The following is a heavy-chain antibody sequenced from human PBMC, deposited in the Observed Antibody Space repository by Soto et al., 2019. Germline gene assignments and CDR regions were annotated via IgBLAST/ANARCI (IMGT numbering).Heavy chain of an antibody. CDR3: ARAGTSYFYGVDV. J-gene: IGHJ6*02. V-gene: IGHV1-18*04. Sequence: ASVKVSCKASGYTFSSYGISWVRQAPGQGLEWMGWISVHNGKTNYAQKFQGRVTMTTDTSTSTAYMELRSLRSDDTAVYYCARAGTSYFYGVDVWGQGTMVTVSS. D-gene: IGHD1-7*01. CDR2: ISVHNGKT. CDR1: GYTFSSYG.